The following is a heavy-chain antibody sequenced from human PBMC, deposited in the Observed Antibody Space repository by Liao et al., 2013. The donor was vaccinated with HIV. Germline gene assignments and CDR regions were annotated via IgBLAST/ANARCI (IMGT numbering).Heavy chain of an antibody. CDR2: IYYSGST. CDR1: GGSISSSSHY. Sequence: QLQLQESGPGLVKPSETLSLTCTVSGGSISSSSHYWGWIRQPPGKGLEWIGSIYYSGSTYYNPSLKSRVTISIDTSKNQLSLKLSSVTAADTAVYYCAREVAGYSSSWYLTAEYFQHWGQGTLVTVSS. CDR3: AREVAGYSSSWYLTAEYFQH. V-gene: IGHV4-39*07. J-gene: IGHJ1*01. D-gene: IGHD6-13*01.